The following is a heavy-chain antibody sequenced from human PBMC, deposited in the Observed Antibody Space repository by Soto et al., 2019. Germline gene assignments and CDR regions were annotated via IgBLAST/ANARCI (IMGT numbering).Heavy chain of an antibody. CDR2: IYPGDSDT. CDR3: ARFHDAFAGIAVAGTSAFDI. D-gene: IGHD6-19*01. Sequence: PGASLKISCKGSGYSFTSYWIGWVRQMPGKGLEWMGIIYPGDSDTRYSPSFQGQVTISADKSISTAYLQWSSLKASDTAMYYCARFHDAFAGIAVAGTSAFDIWGQGTMVTVSS. CDR1: GYSFTSYW. J-gene: IGHJ3*02. V-gene: IGHV5-51*01.